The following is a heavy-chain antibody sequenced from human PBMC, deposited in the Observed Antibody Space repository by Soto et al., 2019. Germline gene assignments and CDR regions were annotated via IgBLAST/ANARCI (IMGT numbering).Heavy chain of an antibody. Sequence: GASVKVSCKASGYTFASYGISWVRQAPGQGLEWMGWISAYNGNTNYAQKLQGRVTMTTDTSTSTAYMELRSLRSDDTAVYYCAREDDEKTSPLFDYWGQGTLVTVSS. J-gene: IGHJ4*02. CDR2: ISAYNGNT. CDR1: GYTFASYG. CDR3: AREDDEKTSPLFDY. V-gene: IGHV1-18*01. D-gene: IGHD1-1*01.